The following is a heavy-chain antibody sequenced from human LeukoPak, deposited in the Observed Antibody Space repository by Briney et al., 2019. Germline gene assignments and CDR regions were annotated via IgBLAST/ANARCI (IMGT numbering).Heavy chain of an antibody. Sequence: PGGSLRLSCAASGFTFSSYEMNWVRQAPGKGLEWVSYISSSSSYIYYADSVKGRFTTSRDNAKNSLYLQMNSLRAEDTAVYYCAKGHGWEASYYYYYMDVWGKGTTVTISS. CDR1: GFTFSSYE. V-gene: IGHV3-21*05. CDR2: ISSSSSYI. J-gene: IGHJ6*03. CDR3: AKGHGWEASYYYYYMDV. D-gene: IGHD1-26*01.